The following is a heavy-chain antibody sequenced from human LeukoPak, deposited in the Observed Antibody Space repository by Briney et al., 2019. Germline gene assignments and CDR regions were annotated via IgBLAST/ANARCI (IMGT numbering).Heavy chain of an antibody. CDR1: GGSISSYY. D-gene: IGHD3-22*01. CDR3: ARRYPTYYYDSSGYLGGAFDI. J-gene: IGHJ3*02. V-gene: IGHV4-59*08. Sequence: SETLSLTCTVSGGSISSYYWNWIRQPPGRGLEWIGYIYYSGSTNYNPSLKSRVTISVDTSKNQFSLKLSSVTAADTAVYYCARRYPTYYYDSSGYLGGAFDIWGQGTMVTVSS. CDR2: IYYSGST.